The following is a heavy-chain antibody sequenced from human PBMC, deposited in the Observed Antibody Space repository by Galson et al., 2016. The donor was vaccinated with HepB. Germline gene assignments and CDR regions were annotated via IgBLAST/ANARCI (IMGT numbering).Heavy chain of an antibody. V-gene: IGHV5-51*01. CDR3: AASISRDFDY. D-gene: IGHD2-2*02. Sequence: QSGAEVKKPGESLKISCQGSGYSFTSHWIGWVRQMPGKGLEWMGIIFPGYSNTRYSPSFQGQVTISADRSISTAYLQWSSLKASDTAIYYCAASISRDFDYLGQGTLVTVSS. CDR2: IFPGYSNT. CDR1: GYSFTSHW. J-gene: IGHJ4*02.